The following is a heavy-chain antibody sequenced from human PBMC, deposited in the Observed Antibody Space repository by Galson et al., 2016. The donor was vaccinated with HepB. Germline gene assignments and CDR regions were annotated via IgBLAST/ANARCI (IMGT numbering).Heavy chain of an antibody. CDR1: GGSISSNY. V-gene: IGHV4-59*01. D-gene: IGHD3-10*01. Sequence: SETLSLTCTVSGGSISSNYWSWIRQPPGKGLEWIGYIYYSGNTNSNPSLKSRVTISVDTSKNQLSLKLNSVTAADTAVYYCARDRPVPGGYAMDVWGQGTTVTVSS. J-gene: IGHJ6*01. CDR2: IYYSGNT. CDR3: ARDRPVPGGYAMDV.